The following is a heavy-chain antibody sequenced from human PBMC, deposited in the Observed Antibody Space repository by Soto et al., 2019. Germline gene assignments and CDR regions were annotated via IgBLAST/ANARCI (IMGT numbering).Heavy chain of an antibody. Sequence: QVQLVQSGAEVKKPGASVKVSCKASGFTFTNYFFHWVRQAPRQGLEWMGIISPSDGSTNYVQSLQGIVTMTSDTATSTVYMELSSLRSEDTAVYYCARGDGRVSSGFYYYYGMDVWVHGTTVTGSS. J-gene: IGHJ6*02. D-gene: IGHD6-25*01. CDR2: ISPSDGST. V-gene: IGHV1-46*01. CDR3: ARGDGRVSSGFYYYYGMDV. CDR1: GFTFTNYF.